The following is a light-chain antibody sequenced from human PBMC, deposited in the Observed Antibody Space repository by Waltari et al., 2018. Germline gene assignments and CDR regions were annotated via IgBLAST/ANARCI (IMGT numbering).Light chain of an antibody. J-gene: IGKJ1*01. CDR1: QAIGSY. Sequence: AIRLTQSPSSFSASTGDRVTITFRASQAIGSYLAWYRQKPGRVPKLLISDASTLQSGVPSRFTGSGSGTDFTLTINCLQAEDFATYYCQQYYDYPRTFGQGTKVEVK. V-gene: IGKV1-8*01. CDR2: DAS. CDR3: QQYYDYPRT.